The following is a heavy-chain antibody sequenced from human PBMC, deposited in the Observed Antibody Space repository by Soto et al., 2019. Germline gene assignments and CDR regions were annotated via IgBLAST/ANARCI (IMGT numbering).Heavy chain of an antibody. J-gene: IGHJ6*02. CDR2: ISYDGSNK. CDR1: GFTFSSYA. Sequence: GGSLRLSCAASGFTFSSYAMHWVRQAPGKGLEWVAVISYDGSNKYYADSVKGRFTISRDNSKNTLYLQMNSLRAEDTAVYYCARDRWEPPDYYYYYGMGVWGQGTTVTVSS. CDR3: ARDRWEPPDYYYYYGMGV. D-gene: IGHD1-26*01. V-gene: IGHV3-30-3*01.